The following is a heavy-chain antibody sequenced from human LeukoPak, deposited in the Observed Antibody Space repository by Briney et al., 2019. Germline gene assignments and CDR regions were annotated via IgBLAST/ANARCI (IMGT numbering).Heavy chain of an antibody. J-gene: IGHJ4*02. CDR3: ARGGIAAAADY. Sequence: PSETLSLTCAVYGGSFSGCYWSWIRQPPGKGLEWIGEINHSGSTNYNPSLKSRVTISVDTSKNQFSLKLSSVTAADTAVYYCARGGIAAAADYWGQGTLVTVSS. V-gene: IGHV4-34*01. D-gene: IGHD6-13*01. CDR1: GGSFSGCY. CDR2: INHSGST.